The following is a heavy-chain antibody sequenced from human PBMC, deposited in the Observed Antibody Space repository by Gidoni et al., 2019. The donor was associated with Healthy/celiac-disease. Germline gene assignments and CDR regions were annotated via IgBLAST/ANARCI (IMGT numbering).Heavy chain of an antibody. J-gene: IGHJ4*02. CDR1: GFTFSSYG. Sequence: QVQLVESGGGVVQPGRYLRLSCAASGFTFSSYGMPWVRQAPGKGLEWVAVIWYDGSNKYYADSVKGRFTISRDNSKNTLYLQMNSLRAEDTAVYYCARDNSGNFDYWGQGTLVTVSS. V-gene: IGHV3-33*01. CDR3: ARDNSGNFDY. D-gene: IGHD1-26*01. CDR2: IWYDGSNK.